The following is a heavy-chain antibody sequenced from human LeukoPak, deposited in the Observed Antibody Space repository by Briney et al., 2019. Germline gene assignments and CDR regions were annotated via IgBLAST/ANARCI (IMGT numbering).Heavy chain of an antibody. CDR3: ARGGNCSGGSCYSDRGWFDP. CDR1: GGSFSGYY. J-gene: IGHJ5*02. D-gene: IGHD2-15*01. V-gene: IGHV4-34*01. CDR2: INHSGST. Sequence: SETLSLTCAVYGGSFSGYYWSWIRQPPGKGLEWIGEINHSGSTNYNPSLKSRVTISVDTSKNQFSLNLSSVTAADTAVYYCARGGNCSGGSCYSDRGWFDPWGQGTLVTVSS.